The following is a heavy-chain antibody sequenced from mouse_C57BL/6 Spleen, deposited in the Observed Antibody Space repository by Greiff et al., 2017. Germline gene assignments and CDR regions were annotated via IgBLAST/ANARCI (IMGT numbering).Heavy chain of an antibody. CDR3: ARLGLGGFAY. D-gene: IGHD4-1*01. CDR2: TNPSTGGT. Sequence: VQLQQSGPELVKPGASVKISCKASGYSFTGYYMNWVKQSPEKSLEWIGETNPSTGGTTYNQKFKAKATLTVDKSSSTAYMQLKSLTSEDSAVYYCARLGLGGFAYWGQGTLVTVSA. CDR1: GYSFTGYY. J-gene: IGHJ3*01. V-gene: IGHV1-42*01.